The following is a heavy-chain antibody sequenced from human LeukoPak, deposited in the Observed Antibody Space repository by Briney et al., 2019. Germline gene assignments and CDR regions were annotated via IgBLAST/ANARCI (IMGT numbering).Heavy chain of an antibody. CDR1: GASISSYY. CDR2: IYYTGST. V-gene: IGHV4-59*08. D-gene: IGHD4-23*01. CDR3: ARLRLSEVLRWSFDI. J-gene: IGHJ3*02. Sequence: SETLSLTCTVSGASISSYYWSWIRQPPGKGLEWIGYIYYTGSTNYNPSLKSRVTISVDTSKNQFSLKLSSVTAADTAVYYCARLRLSEVLRWSFDIWGQGTMVTVSS.